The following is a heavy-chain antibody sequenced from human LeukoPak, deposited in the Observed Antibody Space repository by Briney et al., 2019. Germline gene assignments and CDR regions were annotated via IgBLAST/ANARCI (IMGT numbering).Heavy chain of an antibody. CDR3: ARGVGRFDWLDY. D-gene: IGHD3-9*01. Sequence: GGSLRLSCAASGFTFSGYAMHWVRQAPGKGLEWVAVISYDGSNKYYADSVKGRFTISRDNSKNTLYLQMNSLRAEDTAVYYCARGVGRFDWLDYWGQGTLVTVSS. CDR1: GFTFSGYA. J-gene: IGHJ4*02. V-gene: IGHV3-30-3*01. CDR2: ISYDGSNK.